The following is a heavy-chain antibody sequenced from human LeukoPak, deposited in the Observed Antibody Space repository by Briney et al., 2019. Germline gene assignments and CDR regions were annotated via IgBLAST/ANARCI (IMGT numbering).Heavy chain of an antibody. CDR3: ARISDYGDYVED. V-gene: IGHV3-11*01. Sequence: GGSLRLSCAASGFTFGDYYMSWIRQAPGKGLEWVSYISSSGSTIYYADSVKGRFTISRDNAKNSLYLQMNSLRAEDTAVYYCARISDYGDYVEDWGQGTLVTVSS. CDR2: ISSSGSTI. J-gene: IGHJ4*02. CDR1: GFTFGDYY. D-gene: IGHD4-17*01.